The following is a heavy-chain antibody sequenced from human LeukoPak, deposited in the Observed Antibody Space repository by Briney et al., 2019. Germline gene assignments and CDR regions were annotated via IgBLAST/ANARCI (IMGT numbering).Heavy chain of an antibody. J-gene: IGHJ4*02. V-gene: IGHV3-7*04. Sequence: GGSLRLSCAASEFIFRNYWMIWVRQAPGKGLEWVANIKHDGTETNYVDSVKGRFTISRDNAKKSLYLQMNSLRAEDSAVYYCATDRDGYRKNWYRFHYWGQGTRVTVSS. CDR3: ATDRDGYRKNWYRFHY. CDR1: EFIFRNYW. D-gene: IGHD5-24*01. CDR2: IKHDGTET.